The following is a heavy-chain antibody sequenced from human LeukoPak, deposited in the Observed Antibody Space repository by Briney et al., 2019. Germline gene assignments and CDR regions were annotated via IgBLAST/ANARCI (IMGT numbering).Heavy chain of an antibody. J-gene: IGHJ4*02. CDR3: AKVRIWLG. Sequence: GGSLRLSCVASGFTFSRYGMTWVRQAPGKGLEWVSGISGSGVITYYADSVKGRFTISRDNSKNTPYLQMNSLRAEDTAVYYCAKVRIWLGWGQGTLVTVSS. V-gene: IGHV3-23*01. CDR2: ISGSGVIT. D-gene: IGHD3-22*01. CDR1: GFTFSRYG.